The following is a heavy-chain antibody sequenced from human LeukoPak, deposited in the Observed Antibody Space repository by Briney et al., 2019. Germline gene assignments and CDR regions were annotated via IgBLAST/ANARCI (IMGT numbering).Heavy chain of an antibody. D-gene: IGHD2-8*02. Sequence: SETLSLTCTVSGGSISSGDYYWSWIRQPPGKGLEWIGYIYYSGSTYYNPSLKSRVTISVDTSKNQFSLNLSSVTAADTAVYYCARTGRKYIAEVSKYYYYYMDVWGKGTTVSVSS. V-gene: IGHV4-30-4*01. CDR2: IYYSGST. CDR3: ARTGRKYIAEVSKYYYYYMDV. CDR1: GGSISSGDYY. J-gene: IGHJ6*03.